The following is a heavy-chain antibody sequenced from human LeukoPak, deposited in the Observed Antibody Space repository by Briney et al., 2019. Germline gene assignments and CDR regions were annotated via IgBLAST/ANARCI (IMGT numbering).Heavy chain of an antibody. CDR2: VKSKESGGTT. V-gene: IGHV3-15*01. Sequence: GGSLRLSCAASGFTFSNSWMSWVRQAPGKGLEWVGLVKSKESGGTTNYAAPVEGRFTISRDDSKNTLFLQMNSLKIEDTAVYYCATEPGIADLGSGYWGQGTLVTVSS. CDR1: GFTFSNSW. D-gene: IGHD6-13*01. J-gene: IGHJ4*02. CDR3: ATEPGIADLGSGY.